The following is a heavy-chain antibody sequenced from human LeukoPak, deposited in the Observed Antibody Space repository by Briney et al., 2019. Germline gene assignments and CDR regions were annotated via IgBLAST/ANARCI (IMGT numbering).Heavy chain of an antibody. Sequence: PSETLSLTCTVSGGSISSYYWSWLRQPPGKGLEGLGYIYYSGSTNYTPSLESRVTISLDSSKNPFSLLLSSVTAADTAVYYCARSFAGGSGYSYFDYLGQGILVTVSS. D-gene: IGHD3-3*01. CDR3: ARSFAGGSGYSYFDY. J-gene: IGHJ4*02. V-gene: IGHV4-59*08. CDR1: GGSISSYY. CDR2: IYYSGST.